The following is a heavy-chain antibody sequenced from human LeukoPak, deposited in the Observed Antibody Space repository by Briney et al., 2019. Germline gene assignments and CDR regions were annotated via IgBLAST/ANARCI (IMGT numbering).Heavy chain of an antibody. J-gene: IGHJ3*02. CDR3: ARVGYCSGGSCYGLNDAFDI. V-gene: IGHV1-18*04. D-gene: IGHD2-15*01. CDR2: ICAYNGNT. CDR1: GYTFTSYG. Sequence: ASVKVSCKSSGYTFTSYGISWVRQAPGQGLEWMGWICAYNGNTNYAHKLQGRVTMTTDTSKSTAYMELRSLRSDDTAVYYRARVGYCSGGSCYGLNDAFDIWGQGTMVTVSS.